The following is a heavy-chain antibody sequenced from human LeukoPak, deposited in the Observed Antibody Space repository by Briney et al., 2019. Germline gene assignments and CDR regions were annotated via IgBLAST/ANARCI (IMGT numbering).Heavy chain of an antibody. Sequence: ASVKVSCKASGYTFTSYAMHWVRQAPGQRLEWMGWINAGNGNTKYSQKFQGRVTITRDTSASTAYMELSSLRSEDTAVYYCARVYSTIHRPQDNWFVPWGQGTLVTVSS. D-gene: IGHD6-13*01. CDR2: INAGNGNT. J-gene: IGHJ5*02. CDR3: ARVYSTIHRPQDNWFVP. CDR1: GYTFTSYA. V-gene: IGHV1-3*01.